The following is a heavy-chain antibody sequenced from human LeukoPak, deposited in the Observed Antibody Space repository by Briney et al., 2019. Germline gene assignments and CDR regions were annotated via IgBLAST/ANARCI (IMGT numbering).Heavy chain of an antibody. D-gene: IGHD5-12*01. CDR3: ARDKYSGSDSPFDH. CDR1: GFTFNTYA. V-gene: IGHV3-64*01. Sequence: PGGSLRLSCAASGFTFNTYAMHWVRQAPGKGLEYVSAISSDGITTYYANSVKGRFTISRDNSENTLYLQMGSLSAEDMAVYYCARDKYSGSDSPFDHWGQGTLVTVSS. CDR2: ISSDGITT. J-gene: IGHJ4*02.